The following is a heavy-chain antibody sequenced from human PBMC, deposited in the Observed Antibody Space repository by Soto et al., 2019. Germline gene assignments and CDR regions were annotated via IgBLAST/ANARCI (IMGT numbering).Heavy chain of an antibody. Sequence: EVQLVESGGGLVQPGGSLRLSCAASGFTFSTYWMHWVRQAPGKGLVWVSRINYDGSSTDYADSVKGRFTISRDNAKNTLYLAMNPLTGEGTAVYYCTRGPRPTSVGTGAYWGQGTLVTVSS. V-gene: IGHV3-74*01. J-gene: IGHJ4*02. CDR2: INYDGSST. CDR3: TRGPRPTSVGTGAY. CDR1: GFTFSTYW. D-gene: IGHD3-10*01.